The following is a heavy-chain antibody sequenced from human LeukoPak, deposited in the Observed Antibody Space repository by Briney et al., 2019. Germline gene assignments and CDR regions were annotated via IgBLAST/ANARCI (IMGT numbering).Heavy chain of an antibody. J-gene: IGHJ4*02. CDR1: GGSGGSISSSNY. Sequence: PSGTLSLTCAVSGGSGGSISSSNYWSWVRQPPGKGLEWIGEIYHSGSTNYNPSLKSRVTISVDKSKNQFSLKLNSVTAADTAVYYCARRVGDLLYYFDYWGQGTLVTVSS. V-gene: IGHV4-4*02. CDR3: ARRVGDLLYYFDY. D-gene: IGHD1-26*01. CDR2: IYHSGST.